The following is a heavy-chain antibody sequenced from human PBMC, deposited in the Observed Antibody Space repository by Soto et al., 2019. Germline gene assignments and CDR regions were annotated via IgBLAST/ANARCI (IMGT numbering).Heavy chain of an antibody. D-gene: IGHD3-22*01. CDR1: GSTFSNAW. CDR2: IKSKTDGGTT. J-gene: IGHJ4*02. CDR3: TTDQDYYSSSGYYY. V-gene: IGHV3-15*01. Sequence: GGSLRPSCAASGSTFSNAWTSWVRQAPGKGLEWVGRIKSKTDGGTTDYAAPVKGRFTISKDNSKNTLYLQMNSLKTKDTAVYSCTTDQDYYSSSGYYYWGQGTLVTVSS.